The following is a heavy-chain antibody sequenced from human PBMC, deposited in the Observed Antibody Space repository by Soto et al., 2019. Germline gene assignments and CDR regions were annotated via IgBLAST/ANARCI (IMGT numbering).Heavy chain of an antibody. D-gene: IGHD6-19*01. CDR1: GYTFTSYA. J-gene: IGHJ4*02. V-gene: IGHV1-3*01. CDR2: INAGNGNT. Sequence: QVQLVQSGAEVKKPGASVKVSCKASGYTFTSYAMHWGRQAPGQRLERMGWINAGNGNTKYTQKFQGRVTIPRDTSTSICYMELRSMTSEGTTVYYCARVVGIAVDDYWGQGTLVTVSS. CDR3: ARVVGIAVDDY.